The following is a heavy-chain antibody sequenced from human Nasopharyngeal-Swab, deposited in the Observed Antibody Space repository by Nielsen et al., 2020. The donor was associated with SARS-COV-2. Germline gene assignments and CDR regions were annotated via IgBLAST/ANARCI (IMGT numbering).Heavy chain of an antibody. CDR1: GFTFSSYA. Sequence: GESLKISCAASGFTFSSYAMHWVRQAPGKGLEWVAVISYDGSNKYYADSVEGRFTISRDNSKNTLYLQMNSLRAEDTAVYYCASAYGGSYWYFDLWGRGTLVTVSS. J-gene: IGHJ2*01. CDR3: ASAYGGSYWYFDL. CDR2: ISYDGSNK. D-gene: IGHD4-23*01. V-gene: IGHV3-30-3*01.